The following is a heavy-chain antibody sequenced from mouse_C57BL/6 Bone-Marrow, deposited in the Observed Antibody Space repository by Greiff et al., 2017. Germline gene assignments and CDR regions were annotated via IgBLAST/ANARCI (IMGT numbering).Heavy chain of an antibody. V-gene: IGHV2-9-1*01. Sequence: VMLVESGPGLAAPSQSLSITCTVSGFSLTSYAISWVRQPTGKGLEWLGGIWTGGGTNYNSALKSRLSISKDNSKSQVFLKMISLQTDDTARYYCARFYYGSPFAYWGQGTLVTVSA. CDR2: IWTGGGT. D-gene: IGHD1-1*01. CDR3: ARFYYGSPFAY. J-gene: IGHJ3*01. CDR1: GFSLTSYA.